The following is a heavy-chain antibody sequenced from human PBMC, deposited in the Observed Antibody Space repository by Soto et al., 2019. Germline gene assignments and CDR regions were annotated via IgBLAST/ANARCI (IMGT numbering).Heavy chain of an antibody. CDR1: GFTFSNYW. V-gene: IGHV3-74*03. J-gene: IGHJ4*02. CDR3: TRVVTTTTYWGPVSY. CDR2: VNSDGTST. Sequence: EVQLVESGGGLVQPGGSLRLSCAASGFTFSNYWIHWVRQVPGKGLVWVSRVNSDGTSTSYADFVKGRFTITRDHAENTVYLRVASLGADDTAVYYWTRVVTTTTYWGPVSYWGQGDRVAFSS. D-gene: IGHD4-17*01.